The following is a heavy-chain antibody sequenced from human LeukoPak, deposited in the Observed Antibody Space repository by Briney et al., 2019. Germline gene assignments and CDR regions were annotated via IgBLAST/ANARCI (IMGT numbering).Heavy chain of an antibody. CDR1: GYTFTSYD. Sequence: ASVKVSCKASGYTFTSYDINWVRQATGQGLEWMGWMNPNSGNTGYAQKFQGRVTITRNTSISTAYMELSSLRSEDTAVYYCARDMSLKGGSYFWDWFDPWGQGTLVTVSS. V-gene: IGHV1-8*03. CDR3: ARDMSLKGGSYFWDWFDP. J-gene: IGHJ5*02. D-gene: IGHD1-26*01. CDR2: MNPNSGNT.